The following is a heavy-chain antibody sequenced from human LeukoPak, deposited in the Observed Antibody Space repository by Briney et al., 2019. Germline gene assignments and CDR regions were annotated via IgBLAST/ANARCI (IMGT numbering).Heavy chain of an antibody. D-gene: IGHD6-19*01. V-gene: IGHV4-4*09. J-gene: IGHJ4*02. CDR1: GGSINDYY. CDR3: ARGMAGYYSGWFDN. CDR2: IFSSGST. Sequence: PSETLSLTCSVSGGSINDYYWSWIRQPPRQGLEWIGYIFSSGSTYYNPALKSRVIISVETSKNQIFLRLNSATAADTAVYYCARGMAGYYSGWFDNWGQGTLVTVSS.